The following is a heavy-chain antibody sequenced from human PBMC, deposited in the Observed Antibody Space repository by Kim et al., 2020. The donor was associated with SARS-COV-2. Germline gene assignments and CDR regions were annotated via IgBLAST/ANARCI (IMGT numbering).Heavy chain of an antibody. V-gene: IGHV1-69*13. D-gene: IGHD5-12*01. CDR2: IIPIFGTA. Sequence: SVKVSCKASGGTFSSYAISWVRQAPGQGLEWMGGIIPIFGTANYAQKFQGRVTITADESTSTAYMELSSLRSEDTAVYYCAREGRGYSGYDPWVDWFDPWGQGTLVTVSS. CDR1: GGTFSSYA. J-gene: IGHJ5*02. CDR3: AREGRGYSGYDPWVDWFDP.